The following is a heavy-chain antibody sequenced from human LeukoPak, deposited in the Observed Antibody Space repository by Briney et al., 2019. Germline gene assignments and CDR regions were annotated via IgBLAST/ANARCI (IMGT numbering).Heavy chain of an antibody. D-gene: IGHD3-10*01. CDR1: GFTFSSYG. J-gene: IGHJ6*03. V-gene: IGHV3-30*02. CDR3: AKDGRSNYYGSGAYYMDV. Sequence: PGGSLRLSCAASGFTFSSYGMHWVRQAPGKGLEWVAFIRYDGSNKYYADSVKGRFTISRDNSKNTLYLQMNSLRAEDTAVYYCAKDGRSNYYGSGAYYMDVWGKGTTVTISS. CDR2: IRYDGSNK.